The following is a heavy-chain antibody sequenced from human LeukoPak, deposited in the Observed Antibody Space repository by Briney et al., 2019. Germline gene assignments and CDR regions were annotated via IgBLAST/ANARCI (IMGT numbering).Heavy chain of an antibody. CDR1: GYSFTSYW. Sequence: GESLKISCKGSGYSFTSYWIGWVRQMPGKGLEWMGIIYPGDSDTRYSPSFQGQVTISADKSISTAYLQWSSLKASDTAMYYCARHRSDSSGWDDYYYYGMDVWGQGTLVTVSS. CDR2: IYPGDSDT. D-gene: IGHD6-19*01. CDR3: ARHRSDSSGWDDYYYYGMDV. J-gene: IGHJ6*02. V-gene: IGHV5-51*01.